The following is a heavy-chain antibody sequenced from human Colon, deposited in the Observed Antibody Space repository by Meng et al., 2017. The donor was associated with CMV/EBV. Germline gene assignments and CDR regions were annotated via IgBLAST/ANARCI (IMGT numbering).Heavy chain of an antibody. Sequence: TLSRYAASWVRQAPGKGLDWVSSISASGGNTYYSDSVKGRFTISRDNSKDTVYLQMNSLRAEDTAIYYCAKDIRFCTGGPCYGWFDPWGQGTLVTVSS. J-gene: IGHJ5*02. CDR3: AKDIRFCTGGPCYGWFDP. CDR2: ISASGGNT. CDR1: TLSRYA. V-gene: IGHV3-23*01. D-gene: IGHD2-8*02.